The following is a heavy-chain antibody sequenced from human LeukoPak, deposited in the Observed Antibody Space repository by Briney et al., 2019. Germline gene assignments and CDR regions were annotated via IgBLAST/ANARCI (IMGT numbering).Heavy chain of an antibody. D-gene: IGHD6-6*01. CDR3: ARDCDEYSSSGRYFDL. CDR1: GFTFSSYA. CDR2: ISYDGSNK. Sequence: GRSLRLSCAASGFTFSSYAMHWVRQAPGKGLEWVAVISYDGSNKYYADSVKGRFTISRDNSKNTLYLQMNSLRAEDTAVYYCARDCDEYSSSGRYFDLWGRGTLVTVSS. V-gene: IGHV3-30-3*01. J-gene: IGHJ2*01.